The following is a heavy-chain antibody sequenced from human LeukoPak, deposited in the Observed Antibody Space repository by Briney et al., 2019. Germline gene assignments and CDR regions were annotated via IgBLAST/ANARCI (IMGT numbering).Heavy chain of an antibody. J-gene: IGHJ4*02. D-gene: IGHD4-17*01. CDR3: ATYGDYGPWFDY. Sequence: PSETLSLTCTVSGYSISSGYYWGWIRQPPGKGLEWIGNIYHSGSTYYNPSLKSRVTISVDTSKNQFSLKLSSVTAADTAVYYCATYGDYGPWFDYWGQGTLVTVSS. CDR2: IYHSGST. CDR1: GYSISSGYY. V-gene: IGHV4-38-2*02.